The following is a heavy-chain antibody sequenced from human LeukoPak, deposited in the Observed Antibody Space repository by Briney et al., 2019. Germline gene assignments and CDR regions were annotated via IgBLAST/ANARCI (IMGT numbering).Heavy chain of an antibody. D-gene: IGHD6-13*01. CDR3: ARVSGIADHSFDY. CDR2: IKQDGSEK. J-gene: IGHJ4*02. V-gene: IGHV3-7*01. Sequence: RGGSLRLSCAASGFTFSSYWMSWVRQAPGKGLEWVANIKQDGSEKYYVDSVKGRFTISRDNAKNSLYLQMNSLRAEYTAVYYCARVSGIADHSFDYWGQGTLVTVSS. CDR1: GFTFSSYW.